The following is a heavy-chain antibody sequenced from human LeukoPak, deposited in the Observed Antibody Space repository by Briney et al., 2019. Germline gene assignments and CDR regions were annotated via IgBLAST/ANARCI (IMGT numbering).Heavy chain of an antibody. CDR2: MNPNSGNT. CDR1: GYTFTSYD. CDR3: ARGEFSTVTTYYYYYYGMDV. V-gene: IGHV1-8*01. Sequence: ASVKVSSKASGYTFTSYDINWVRQATGQGLEWMGWMNPNSGNTGYAQKFQGRVTMTRNTSISTAYMELSSLRSEDTAVYYCARGEFSTVTTYYYYYYGMDVWGQGTTVTVSS. J-gene: IGHJ6*02. D-gene: IGHD4-11*01.